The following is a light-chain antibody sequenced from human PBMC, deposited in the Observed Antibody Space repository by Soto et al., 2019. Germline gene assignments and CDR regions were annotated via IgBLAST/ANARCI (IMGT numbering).Light chain of an antibody. CDR1: QGISTY. Sequence: DIQMTQSPSSLSASVGDRVTITCRASQGISTYLNWYQQKPGKAPKLLIYAASSLQSGVPSRFSGSGSETDFTLNISSLQPEDFATYSCQQSYSTPRTFGQGTRLENK. J-gene: IGKJ5*01. V-gene: IGKV1-39*01. CDR2: AAS. CDR3: QQSYSTPRT.